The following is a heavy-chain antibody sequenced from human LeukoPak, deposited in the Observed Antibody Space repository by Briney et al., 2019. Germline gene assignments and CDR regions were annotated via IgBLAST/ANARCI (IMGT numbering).Heavy chain of an antibody. CDR2: IYRSGTT. J-gene: IGHJ5*02. CDR1: AYSISDGWV. V-gene: IGHV4-38-2*02. Sequence: SGTLSLTCTVSAYSISDGWVWGMIRQPPGKGLEWIGSIYRSGTTYYNPSLKSRVTMSVDTSNNQFSLKLTSVTAADTAMYYCSRLRHVAGAPKVSWFDPWGQGTLVTVSS. D-gene: IGHD1-26*01. CDR3: SRLRHVAGAPKVSWFDP.